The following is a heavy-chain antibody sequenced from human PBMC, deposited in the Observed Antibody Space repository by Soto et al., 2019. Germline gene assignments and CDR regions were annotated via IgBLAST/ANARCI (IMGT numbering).Heavy chain of an antibody. Sequence: ASVKVSCKASGYTFTSYGISWVRQAPGQGLEWMGWISAYNGNTNYAQKLQGRVTMTTDTSTSTAYMELRSLRSDDTAVYYCARDFMEHVEGYCSGGSCYRRWFDPWGQGTLVTVSS. V-gene: IGHV1-18*01. D-gene: IGHD2-15*01. J-gene: IGHJ5*02. CDR1: GYTFTSYG. CDR2: ISAYNGNT. CDR3: ARDFMEHVEGYCSGGSCYRRWFDP.